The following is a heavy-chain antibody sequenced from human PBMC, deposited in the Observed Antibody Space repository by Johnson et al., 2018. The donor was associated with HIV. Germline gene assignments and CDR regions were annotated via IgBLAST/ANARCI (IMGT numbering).Heavy chain of an antibody. J-gene: IGHJ3*02. V-gene: IGHV3-30*04. Sequence: QVQLVESGGGVVQPGRSLRLSCAASGFTFSSYAMHWVRQAPGKGLEWVAVISYDGSNKYYAYSVKGRFTISRDNSKNTLYLQMNSLRAEDTAVYYCARPFRIAAYGGSDAFDIWGQGTMVTVSS. CDR1: GFTFSSYA. CDR3: ARPFRIAAYGGSDAFDI. CDR2: ISYDGSNK. D-gene: IGHD6-13*01.